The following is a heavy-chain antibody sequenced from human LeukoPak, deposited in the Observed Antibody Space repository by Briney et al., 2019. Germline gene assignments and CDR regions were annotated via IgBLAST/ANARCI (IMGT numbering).Heavy chain of an antibody. CDR3: ARDGLIAAAGTNYFDY. CDR1: GFTFSSYA. V-gene: IGHV3-30-3*01. Sequence: PGRSLRLSCAASGFTFSSYAMHWVRQAPGKGLEWVAVISYDGSNKYYADSVKGRFTISRDNSKNTLYLQMNSLRAEDTAVYYCARDGLIAAAGTNYFDYWGQGTLVTVSS. CDR2: ISYDGSNK. D-gene: IGHD6-13*01. J-gene: IGHJ4*02.